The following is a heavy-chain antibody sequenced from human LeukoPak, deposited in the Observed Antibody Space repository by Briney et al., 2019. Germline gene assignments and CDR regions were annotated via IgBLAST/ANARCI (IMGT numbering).Heavy chain of an antibody. J-gene: IGHJ6*02. Sequence: GGSLRLSCAASGFTFSSYAMSWVRQAPGKGLEWVSAINGSGGSTYYADSVKGRFTISRDNSKNTLYLQMNSLRAEDTAVYYCAKGGNCSSTSCEIHYYYYGMDVWGQGTTVTVSS. CDR2: INGSGGST. CDR3: AKGGNCSSTSCEIHYYYYGMDV. CDR1: GFTFSSYA. V-gene: IGHV3-23*01. D-gene: IGHD2-2*01.